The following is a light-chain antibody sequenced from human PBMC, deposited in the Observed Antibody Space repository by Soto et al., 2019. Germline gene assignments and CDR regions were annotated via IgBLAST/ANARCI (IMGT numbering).Light chain of an antibody. Sequence: QSVLPQPPSASGNLGQSVTVSCSGGSSNIGNNPVNWYHQLPGAGPKLLIYRDDQLPSGVPDRFSGSKSDASASLAISGLKSEVEADSFCATWYGVRGAPRFGGGTKLTV. J-gene: IGLJ2*01. CDR2: RDD. V-gene: IGLV1-44*01. CDR3: ATWYGVRGAPR. CDR1: SSNIGNNP.